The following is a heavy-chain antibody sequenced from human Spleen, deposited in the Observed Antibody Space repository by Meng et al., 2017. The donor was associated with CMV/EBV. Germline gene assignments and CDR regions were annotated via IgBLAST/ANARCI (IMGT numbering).Heavy chain of an antibody. CDR2: ISSGGSTI. D-gene: IGHD2-2*01. CDR1: GFTFSSYA. V-gene: IGHV3-48*04. CDR3: ARDQALGYCSSTSCYEGGMDV. Sequence: GGSLRLSCAASGFTFSSYAMHWVRQAPGKGLEWVSYISSGGSTIFYADSVKGRFTISRDNAKNSLYLQMNSLRAEDTAVYYCARDQALGYCSSTSCYEGGMDVWGQGTTVTVSS. J-gene: IGHJ6*02.